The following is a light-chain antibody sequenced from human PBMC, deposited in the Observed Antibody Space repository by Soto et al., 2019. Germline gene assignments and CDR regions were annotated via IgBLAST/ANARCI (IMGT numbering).Light chain of an antibody. CDR3: QQSYSTPPT. Sequence: DIQMTKSPSFLSASVGDRVTITCRASQSISSYLNWYQQKPGKAPKLLIYAASNLQSGVPSRFSGSGSGTDFTLTISSLQPEDFATYYCQQSYSTPPTFGQGT. V-gene: IGKV1-39*01. CDR2: AAS. J-gene: IGKJ1*01. CDR1: QSISSY.